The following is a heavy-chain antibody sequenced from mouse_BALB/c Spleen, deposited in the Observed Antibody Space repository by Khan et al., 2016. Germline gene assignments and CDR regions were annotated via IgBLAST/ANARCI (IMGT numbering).Heavy chain of an antibody. CDR1: GFNIKDTY. CDR2: IDPAHDNT. Sequence: EVQLPESGAELVKPGASVKLSCTASGFNIKDTYMHWVKQRPEQGLEWIGRIDPAHDNTNYDPKFQGKATITADTSSNMAYMQLSILASEDTAGYYVANTSNGYYGALDYWGQGTSVPVSS. CDR3: ANTSNGYYGALDY. V-gene: IGHV14-3*02. J-gene: IGHJ4*01. D-gene: IGHD2-3*01.